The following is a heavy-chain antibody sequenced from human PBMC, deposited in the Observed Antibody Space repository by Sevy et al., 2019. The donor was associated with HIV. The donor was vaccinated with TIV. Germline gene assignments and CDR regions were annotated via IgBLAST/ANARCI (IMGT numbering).Heavy chain of an antibody. Sequence: GGSLRLSCVASGFTFRNAWMTWVRQVPGKGLEWVGRIVNDPDGGTTDYAAPVKGRFIISGGDSKNTLYLQRNSLKTEDTAVYYCSTDIVVQSGYSYDFSRINPDFSHNSGADVWGQGTTVTVSS. J-gene: IGHJ6*02. V-gene: IGHV3-15*04. CDR2: IVNDPDGGTT. D-gene: IGHD3-16*01. CDR1: GFTFRNAW. CDR3: STDIVVQSGYSYDFSRINPDFSHNSGADV.